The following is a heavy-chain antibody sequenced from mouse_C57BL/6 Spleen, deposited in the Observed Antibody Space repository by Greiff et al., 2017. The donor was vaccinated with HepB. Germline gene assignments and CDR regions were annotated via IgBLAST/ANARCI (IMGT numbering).Heavy chain of an antibody. CDR1: GYAFSSYW. V-gene: IGHV1-80*01. CDR3: AREDPLYAMDY. CDR2: IYPGDGDT. Sequence: VQLQQSGAELVKPGASVKISCKASGYAFSSYWMNWVKQRPGKGLEWIGQIYPGDGDTNYNGKFKGKATLTADKSSSTAYMQLSSLTSEDSSVYFCAREDPLYAMDYWGQGNSVTVSS. J-gene: IGHJ4*01.